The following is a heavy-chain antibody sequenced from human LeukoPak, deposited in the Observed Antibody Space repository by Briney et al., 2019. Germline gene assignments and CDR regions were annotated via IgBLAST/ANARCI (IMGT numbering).Heavy chain of an antibody. D-gene: IGHD1-1*01. CDR3: ARGGSGNWNAPFDY. Sequence: GGSLRLSCAASGFTFNSFSMNWVRQAPGKGLEWVSSISSSTIYTYYADSVKGRFTITRDNAKNSLYLQMNSLRAEDTAVYYCARGGSGNWNAPFDYWGQGTLVTVSS. CDR2: ISSSTIYT. CDR1: GFTFNSFS. V-gene: IGHV3-21*01. J-gene: IGHJ4*02.